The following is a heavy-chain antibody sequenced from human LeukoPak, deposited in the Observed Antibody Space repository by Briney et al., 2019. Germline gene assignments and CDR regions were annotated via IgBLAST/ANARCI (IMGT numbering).Heavy chain of an antibody. CDR2: ISAYNGNT. CDR1: GYTFTSYG. J-gene: IGHJ6*03. V-gene: IGHV1-18*01. Sequence: ASVKVSCKASGYTFTSYGISWVRQAPGQGLEWMGWISAYNGNTNYAQKLQGRVTMTTDTSTSTAYMGLRSLRSDDTAVYYCARFVVVVAADYYYYYMDVWGKGTTVTISS. D-gene: IGHD2-15*01. CDR3: ARFVVVVAADYYYYYMDV.